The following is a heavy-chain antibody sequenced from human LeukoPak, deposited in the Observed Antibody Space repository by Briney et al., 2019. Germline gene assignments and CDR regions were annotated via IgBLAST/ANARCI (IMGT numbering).Heavy chain of an antibody. CDR2: IYIAGNT. Sequence: GGSLRLSCAASGFTVSSNYMTWVRQAPGKGLEWVSVIYIAGNTYYADSVKGRFTISRDSSKNTLYLQMTSLRAEDTAVYYCARGQERQEFDPWGQGTLVTVSS. V-gene: IGHV3-53*01. CDR1: GFTVSSNY. J-gene: IGHJ5*02. D-gene: IGHD5-24*01. CDR3: ARGQERQEFDP.